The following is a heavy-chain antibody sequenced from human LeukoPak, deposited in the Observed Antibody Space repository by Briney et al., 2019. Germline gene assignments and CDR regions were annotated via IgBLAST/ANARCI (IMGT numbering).Heavy chain of an antibody. CDR2: ISSSGSTI. CDR3: ATSTVAANYGMDV. D-gene: IGHD4-17*01. Sequence: PGGSLRLSCAASGFTFSDYYMSWIRQAPGKGLEWVSYISSSGSTIYYADSVKGRFTISRDNAKNSLYLQMNSLRAEDTAVYYCATSTVAANYGMDVWGQGTTVTVSS. V-gene: IGHV3-11*01. CDR1: GFTFSDYY. J-gene: IGHJ6*02.